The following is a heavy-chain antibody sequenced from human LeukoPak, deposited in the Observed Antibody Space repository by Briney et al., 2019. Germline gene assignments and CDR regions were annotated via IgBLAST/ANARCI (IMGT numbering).Heavy chain of an antibody. V-gene: IGHV3-33*01. CDR3: ARASGIYSSGWYDAFDI. Sequence: GGSLRLSCAASGFTFSSYGMHWVRQAPGKGLEWVAVIWYDGSNKYYADSVKGRLTISRGNSKNTLYLQMNSLRAEDTAVYYCARASGIYSSGWYDAFDIWGQGTMVTVSS. D-gene: IGHD6-19*01. CDR1: GFTFSSYG. J-gene: IGHJ3*02. CDR2: IWYDGSNK.